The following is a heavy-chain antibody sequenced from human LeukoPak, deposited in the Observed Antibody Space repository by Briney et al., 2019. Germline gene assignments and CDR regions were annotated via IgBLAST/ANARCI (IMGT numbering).Heavy chain of an antibody. CDR1: GGSISSYY. D-gene: IGHD3-9*01. CDR3: ARSMAYYDILTGYYDTNWFDP. V-gene: IGHV4-59*08. CDR2: IYYSGST. Sequence: SETLSLTCTVSGGSISSYYWSWIRQPPGKGLEWIGYIYYSGSTNYNPSLKSRVTISVDTSKNLFSLKLSSVTAADTAVYYCARSMAYYDILTGYYDTNWFDPWGQGTLVTVSS. J-gene: IGHJ5*02.